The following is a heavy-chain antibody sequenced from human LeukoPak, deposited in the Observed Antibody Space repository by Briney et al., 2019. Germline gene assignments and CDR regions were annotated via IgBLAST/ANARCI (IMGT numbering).Heavy chain of an antibody. CDR2: IYYSGST. V-gene: IGHV4-59*01. CDR3: ARHKDSSSWYYYYMDV. J-gene: IGHJ6*03. CDR1: GGSISSDY. Sequence: SETLSLTCTVSGGSISSDYWSWIRQPPGKGLEWIGYIYYSGSTNYSPSLKSRVTISVDTSKNQFSLKLSSVTAADTAVYYCARHKDSSSWYYYYMDVWGKGTTVTVSS. D-gene: IGHD6-13*01.